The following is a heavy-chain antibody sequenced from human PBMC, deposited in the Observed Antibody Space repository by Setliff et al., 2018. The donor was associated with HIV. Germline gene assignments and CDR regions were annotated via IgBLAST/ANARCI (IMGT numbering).Heavy chain of an antibody. J-gene: IGHJ3*02. V-gene: IGHV4-30-2*01. CDR1: GGSMRSSGYS. CDR2: IYYNGNA. CDR3: ARGAERYFDWLSRSHDAFDI. Sequence: LSLTCAVSGGSMRSSGYSWTWIRQAPGKGLEWVGYIYYNGNAYYNPSLKSRVTISVDTSKNQFSVKLTSVTAADTAMYYCARGAERYFDWLSRSHDAFDIWGQGTMVTVSS. D-gene: IGHD3-9*01.